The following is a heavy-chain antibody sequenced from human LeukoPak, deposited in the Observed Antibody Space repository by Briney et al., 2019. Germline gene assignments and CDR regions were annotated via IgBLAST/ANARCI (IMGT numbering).Heavy chain of an antibody. J-gene: IGHJ4*02. V-gene: IGHV4-34*01. D-gene: IGHD5-24*01. Sequence: SETLSLTCAVYGGSFSGHYWSWIRQPPGKGLEWIGEINHSGSANYNPSLKSRVTISVDTSKNQFSLKLSSVTAADTAVYYCARKRDGYNPAAFDYWGQGTLVTVSS. CDR1: GGSFSGHY. CDR2: INHSGSA. CDR3: ARKRDGYNPAAFDY.